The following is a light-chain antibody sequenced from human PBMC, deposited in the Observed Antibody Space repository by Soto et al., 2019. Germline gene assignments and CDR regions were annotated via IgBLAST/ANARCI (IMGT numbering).Light chain of an antibody. Sequence: EIVMTQSPATLSVSPGERAILSCRASKSVGNNLAWYQQKPGQAPRLLIYGASTRATGIPARFSGSGSGTEFTLSISSLQSEDFAIYYCQQYNNWPPLTFGGATKVEIK. V-gene: IGKV3-15*01. CDR2: GAS. CDR3: QQYNNWPPLT. CDR1: KSVGNN. J-gene: IGKJ4*01.